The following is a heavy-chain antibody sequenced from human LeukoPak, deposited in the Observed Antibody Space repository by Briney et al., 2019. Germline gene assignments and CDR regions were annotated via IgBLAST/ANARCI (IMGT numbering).Heavy chain of an antibody. D-gene: IGHD3-10*01. CDR2: IGGSSDFT. CDR1: GXTFSNYA. Sequence: AGGSLRLSCAASGXTFSNYAMSWVRQAPGKGLEWVSAIGGSSDFTYYAEYVKGRFTISRDNSKKTLYLQMNSLRAEDTAVYYCAKADRGWGVITKDWGQGTPVTVSS. V-gene: IGHV3-23*01. J-gene: IGHJ4*02. CDR3: AKADRGWGVITKD.